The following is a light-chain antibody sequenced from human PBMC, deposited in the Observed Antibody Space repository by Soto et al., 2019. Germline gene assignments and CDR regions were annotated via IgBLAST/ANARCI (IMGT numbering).Light chain of an antibody. CDR2: DAS. J-gene: IGKJ2*01. Sequence: EVVLTQSPVTLSLSPGERATLSCRASQSFRGLLAWYQQKPGQAPRLLICDASSRATGIPDRFSGSGSGTDFTLTISRLEPEDFAVYYCQQYGSSPYTFGQGTKVDIK. CDR1: QSFRGL. CDR3: QQYGSSPYT. V-gene: IGKV3-20*01.